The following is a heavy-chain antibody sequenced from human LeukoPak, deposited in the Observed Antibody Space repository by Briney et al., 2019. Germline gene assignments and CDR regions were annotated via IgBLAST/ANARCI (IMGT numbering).Heavy chain of an antibody. CDR1: GFTLSSYS. V-gene: IGHV3-21*01. D-gene: IGHD3-3*01. CDR2: ISSSSSYI. CDR3: AREDDLAYYFDY. J-gene: IGHJ4*02. Sequence: GGSLRLSCAASGFTLSSYSMNWVRQAPGKGLEWVSSISSSSSYIYYADSVKGRFTISRDNAKNSLYLQMNSRRAEDTAVYYCAREDDLAYYFDYWGQGTLVTVSS.